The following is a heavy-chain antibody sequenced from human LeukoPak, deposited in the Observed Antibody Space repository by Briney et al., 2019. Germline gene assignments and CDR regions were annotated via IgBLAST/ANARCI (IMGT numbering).Heavy chain of an antibody. CDR2: INPSGGST. Sequence: ASVKVSCKASGYTFTSYYMHWVRQAPGQGLEWMGIINPSGGSTSYAQKFQGRVTMTRDTSTSTVYMELSSLRSEDTAVYYCSRDPAGPYYFDYWGQGTLVTVSS. J-gene: IGHJ4*02. CDR1: GYTFTSYY. V-gene: IGHV1-46*01. CDR3: SRDPAGPYYFDY.